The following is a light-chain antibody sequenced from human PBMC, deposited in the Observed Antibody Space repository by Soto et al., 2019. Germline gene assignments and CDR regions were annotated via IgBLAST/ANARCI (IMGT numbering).Light chain of an antibody. V-gene: IGLV1-47*01. CDR1: SSNIGVNY. CDR3: ATWDDSLSGVV. J-gene: IGLJ2*01. Sequence: QSVLTQPPSASGTPGQRVTISCSGSSSNIGVNYVYWYQQLPGTAPKLLIYTNNQRPSWVPDRFSGSKSGTSASLAISGLRSEDEADYHCATWDDSLSGVVFGGGTKLTVL. CDR2: TNN.